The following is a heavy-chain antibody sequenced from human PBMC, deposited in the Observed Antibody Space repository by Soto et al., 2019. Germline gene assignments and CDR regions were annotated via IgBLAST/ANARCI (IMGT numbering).Heavy chain of an antibody. V-gene: IGHV3-11*01. J-gene: IGHJ5*02. CDR1: GFTFTDYY. CDR2: ISSTGATI. CDR3: ALRFMVRGAFDP. Sequence: QVRLVESGGGLVKHGGSLRLSCAASGFTFTDYYMSWFRQAPGKGLEWVSQISSTGATIYYADSVKGRFTISRDNAENSLYLQMTSLRGEDTAMYYCALRFMVRGAFDPWGQGTLVTVSS. D-gene: IGHD3-10*01.